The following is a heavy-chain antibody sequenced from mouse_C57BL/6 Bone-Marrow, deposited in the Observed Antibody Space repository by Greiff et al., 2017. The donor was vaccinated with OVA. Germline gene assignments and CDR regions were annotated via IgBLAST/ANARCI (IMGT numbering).Heavy chain of an antibody. CDR3: ARYGGSSYEDYFDY. V-gene: IGHV1-42*01. Sequence: CGPELVKPGASVKISCKASGYSFTGYYMNWVKQSPEKSLEWIGEINPSTGGTTYNQKFKAKATLTVDKSSSTAYMQLKSLTSEDSAVYYCARYGGSSYEDYFDYWGQGTTLTVSS. J-gene: IGHJ2*01. CDR2: INPSTGGT. D-gene: IGHD1-1*01. CDR1: GYSFTGYY.